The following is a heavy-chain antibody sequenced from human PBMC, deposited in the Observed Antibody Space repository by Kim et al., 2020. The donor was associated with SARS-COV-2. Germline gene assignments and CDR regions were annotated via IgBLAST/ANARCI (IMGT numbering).Heavy chain of an antibody. CDR1: GYTFTSYY. J-gene: IGHJ6*02. CDR2: INPSGGST. Sequence: ASVKVSCKASGYTFTSYYMHWVRQAPGQGLEWMGIINPSGGSTSYAQKFQGRVTMTRDTSTSTVYMELSSLRSEDTAVYYCARDDTYYDILTGYYIQYYYYGMDVWGQGTTVTVSS. D-gene: IGHD3-9*01. V-gene: IGHV1-46*01. CDR3: ARDDTYYDILTGYYIQYYYYGMDV.